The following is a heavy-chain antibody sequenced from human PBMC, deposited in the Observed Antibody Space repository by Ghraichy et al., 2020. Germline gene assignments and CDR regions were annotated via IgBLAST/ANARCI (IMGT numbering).Heavy chain of an antibody. CDR1: GFSFNKFW. Sequence: GGSLRLSCAASGFSFNKFWMSWVRQAPGRGLELVSNIHEYGTEIYSLDSVRGRFTISSDNAHNSLYLQMNSLGVEDTAVYYCVRDGPPRTACDYWGQGTLVSVSS. D-gene: IGHD1-14*01. V-gene: IGHV3-7*04. CDR3: VRDGPPRTACDY. J-gene: IGHJ4*02. CDR2: IHEYGTEI.